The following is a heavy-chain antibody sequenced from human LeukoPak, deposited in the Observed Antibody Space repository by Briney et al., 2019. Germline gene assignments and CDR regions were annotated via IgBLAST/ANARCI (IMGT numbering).Heavy chain of an antibody. CDR3: AIDWPTIAAAGTIPEYFQH. V-gene: IGHV3-21*01. CDR1: GFTFSSYS. D-gene: IGHD6-13*01. Sequence: GGSLRLSCAASGFTFSSYSMNWVRQAPGKGLEWVSSISSSSSYIYYADSVKGRFTISRDNAKNSLYLQMNSLRAEDTAVYYCAIDWPTIAAAGTIPEYFQHWGQGTLVTVPS. CDR2: ISSSSSYI. J-gene: IGHJ1*01.